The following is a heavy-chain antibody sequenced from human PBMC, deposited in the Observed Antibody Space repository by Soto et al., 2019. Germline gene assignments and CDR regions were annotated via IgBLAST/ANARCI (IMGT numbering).Heavy chain of an antibody. V-gene: IGHV4-61*01. CDR2: IYYSGST. D-gene: IGHD3-22*01. CDR3: TRDTSGYNPTY. Sequence: PSETLSLTCTLSGASVNSANYYWSWIRQPPGKGLEWIGFIYYSGSTKYNPSLKSRVTISLDTSKNQISLNLTSVTAADTAVYYCTRDTSGYNPTYWGQGTLVTVYS. CDR1: GASVNSANYY. J-gene: IGHJ4*02.